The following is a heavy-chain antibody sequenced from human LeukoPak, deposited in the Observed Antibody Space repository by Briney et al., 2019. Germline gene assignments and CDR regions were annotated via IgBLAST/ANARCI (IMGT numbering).Heavy chain of an antibody. CDR1: GFTFSSYA. CDR2: ISAGGGST. V-gene: IGHV3-23*01. D-gene: IGHD5-12*01. CDR3: ARNENSGWGYFDY. J-gene: IGHJ4*02. Sequence: GGSLRLSCAASGFTFSSYAMSWVRQAPGKGLEWVSGISAGGGSTYYADSVKGRFTISRDNSKNTLYLQLNSLRAEDTAVYYCARNENSGWGYFDYWGQGTLVTVSS.